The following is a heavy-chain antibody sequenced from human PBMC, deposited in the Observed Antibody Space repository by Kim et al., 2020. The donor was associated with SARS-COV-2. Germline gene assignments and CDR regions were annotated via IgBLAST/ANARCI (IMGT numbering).Heavy chain of an antibody. CDR1: GGSISSGDYY. V-gene: IGHV4-30-4*01. CDR3: ARDRSATVTFSDAFVI. CDR2: IYYSGST. Sequence: SETLSLTCTVSGGSISSGDYYWSWIRQPPAKGLEWIGYIYYSGSTYYNPSLKSRVTISVDTSKNQFSLKLSSVTAADTAVYYCARDRSATVTFSDAFVIWGQRKIFTISS. J-gene: IGHJ3*02. D-gene: IGHD4-17*01.